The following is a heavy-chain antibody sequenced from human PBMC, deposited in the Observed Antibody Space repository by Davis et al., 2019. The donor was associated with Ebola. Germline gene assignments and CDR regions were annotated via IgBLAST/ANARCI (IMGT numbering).Heavy chain of an antibody. CDR3: ARGRMLWDNIAAAELGFDP. Sequence: ASVKVSCKASGYTFTSYDINWVRQATGQGLEWMGWMNPNSGNTGYAQKFQGRVTMTRNTSISTAYMELSSPRSEDTAVYYCARGRMLWDNIAAAELGFDPWGQGTLVTVSS. V-gene: IGHV1-8*01. D-gene: IGHD6-13*01. J-gene: IGHJ5*02. CDR2: MNPNSGNT. CDR1: GYTFTSYD.